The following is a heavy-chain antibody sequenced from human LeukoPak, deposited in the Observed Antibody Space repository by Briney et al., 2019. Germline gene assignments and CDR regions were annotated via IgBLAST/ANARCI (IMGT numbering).Heavy chain of an antibody. J-gene: IGHJ5*02. CDR1: GYTFTSYD. Sequence: ASVKVSCKASGYTFTSYDINWVRQATGQGLEWMGWMNPNSGNTGYAQKFQGRVTMTRNTSISTAYMELGSLRSEDTAVYYCARNGGVEYCSSTSCYTGGWFDPWGQGTLVTVSS. CDR2: MNPNSGNT. V-gene: IGHV1-8*01. CDR3: ARNGGVEYCSSTSCYTGGWFDP. D-gene: IGHD2-2*02.